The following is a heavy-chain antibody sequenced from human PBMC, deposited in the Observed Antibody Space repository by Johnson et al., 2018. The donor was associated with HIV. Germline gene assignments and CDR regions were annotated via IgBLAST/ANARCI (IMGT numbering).Heavy chain of an antibody. J-gene: IGHJ3*02. D-gene: IGHD2/OR15-2a*01. Sequence: QVKLVESGGGLVQPGGSLRLSCAASGFIFSSYGMHWVRQAPGKGLEWVAVIWYDGSNKYYADSVKGRFTISRDNSKNTLFLQMNSLRAEDKALYYCTTEVYRMTAFDIWGQGTMVTVSS. V-gene: IGHV3-33*08. CDR1: GFIFSSYG. CDR2: IWYDGSNK. CDR3: TTEVYRMTAFDI.